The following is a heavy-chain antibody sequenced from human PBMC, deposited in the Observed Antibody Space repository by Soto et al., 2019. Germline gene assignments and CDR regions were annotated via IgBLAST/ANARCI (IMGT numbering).Heavy chain of an antibody. CDR3: ARDPTEGYYYKGMDV. V-gene: IGHV1-69*01. J-gene: IGHJ6*02. CDR1: GGTFSSYA. Sequence: QVQLVQSGAEVKKPGSSVKVSCKASGGTFSSYAISWVRQAPGQGREWMGGIIPIFGSANYAQKFQGRVTITADESTSTAYMELRSLRSEDTAVYYCARDPTEGYYYKGMDVWGQGTTVTVSS. CDR2: IIPIFGSA.